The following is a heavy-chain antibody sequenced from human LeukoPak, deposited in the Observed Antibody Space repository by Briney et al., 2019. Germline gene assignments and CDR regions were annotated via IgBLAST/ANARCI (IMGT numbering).Heavy chain of an antibody. CDR3: FRGVKI. J-gene: IGHJ4*02. CDR1: GFTFSKYG. CDR2: ISYDGADQ. V-gene: IGHV3-30*03. D-gene: IGHD3-10*01. Sequence: GGSLRLSCAASGFTFSKYGMHWVRQAPGKGLQWLALISYDGADQYYADSVKGQFTISRDNSKSTLYLQINSLRTEDTATYYCFRGVKIWGQGTL.